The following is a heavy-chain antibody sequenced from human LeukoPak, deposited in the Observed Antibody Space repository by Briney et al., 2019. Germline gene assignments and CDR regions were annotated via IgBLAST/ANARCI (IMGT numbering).Heavy chain of an antibody. Sequence: GGSLRLSCAASGFTFSSYEMNWVRQAPGKGLEWVSYISSSGSTIYYADSVKGRFTISRDNAKNSLYLQMNSLRAEDTAVYYCARDPDDGSGYPHPYFDYWGQGTLVTVSS. J-gene: IGHJ4*02. D-gene: IGHD3-22*01. CDR3: ARDPDDGSGYPHPYFDY. CDR1: GFTFSSYE. CDR2: ISSSGSTI. V-gene: IGHV3-48*03.